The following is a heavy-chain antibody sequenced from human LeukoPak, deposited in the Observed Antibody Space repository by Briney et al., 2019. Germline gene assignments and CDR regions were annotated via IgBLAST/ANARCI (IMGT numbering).Heavy chain of an antibody. CDR3: TTGPPLLWLYLFDY. CDR2: IKSKTDGGTT. Sequence: GGTVRLFYGASGLTFSNAWMIWVPHARRKGLEYVIRIKSKTDGGTTDYAAPVTGRSNISRDESKNTLYMQMNRVKTEETGVYYCTTGPPLLWLYLFDYWGQGTLVTVSS. CDR1: GLTFSNAW. J-gene: IGHJ4*02. D-gene: IGHD2-21*01. V-gene: IGHV3-15*01.